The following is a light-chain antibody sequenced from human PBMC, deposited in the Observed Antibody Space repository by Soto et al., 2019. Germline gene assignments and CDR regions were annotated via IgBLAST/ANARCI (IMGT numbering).Light chain of an antibody. CDR1: QRISAF. Sequence: DIQMTQSPSSVSAFVGESVTITCHASQRISAFLNWYHQKPGKAPKLLIYSASYLQSGVPSNFSGSGSGTDFTLSNVTLQPEDSGTYFCQQSYRLPLTFGGGTKVEI. CDR2: SAS. V-gene: IGKV1-39*01. CDR3: QQSYRLPLT. J-gene: IGKJ4*01.